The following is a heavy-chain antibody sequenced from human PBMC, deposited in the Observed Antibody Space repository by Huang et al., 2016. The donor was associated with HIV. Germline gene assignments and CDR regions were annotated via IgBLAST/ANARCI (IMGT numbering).Heavy chain of an antibody. CDR2: NNHNGKS. J-gene: IGHJ4*02. Sequence: QVQLKQWGAGLLKPSETMSLTCAVYGGAFRGSSWTWIRQFPEKGLEWIGANNHNGKSIYNPSRSARVTISTDTSKNQFSLPLTSVTAADTALYYCARGFNYYASDNLGVYYFDSWGLGTLVTVSP. V-gene: IGHV4-34*02. CDR1: GGAFRGSS. CDR3: ARGFNYYASDNLGVYYFDS. D-gene: IGHD3-10*01.